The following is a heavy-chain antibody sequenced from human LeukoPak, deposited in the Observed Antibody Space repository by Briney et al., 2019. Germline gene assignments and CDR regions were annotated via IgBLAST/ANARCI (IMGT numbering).Heavy chain of an antibody. CDR2: INPNSGGT. CDR1: GYTFTGYY. Sequence: ASVKVSCKASGYTFTGYYMHWVRQAPGQGLEWMGWINPNSGGTNYAQKFQGRVTMTRDTSISTAYMELSRLRSDDTAVYYCARAPSYSSSSSYYFDYWGQGTLVTVSS. V-gene: IGHV1-2*02. CDR3: ARAPSYSSSSSYYFDY. J-gene: IGHJ4*02. D-gene: IGHD6-6*01.